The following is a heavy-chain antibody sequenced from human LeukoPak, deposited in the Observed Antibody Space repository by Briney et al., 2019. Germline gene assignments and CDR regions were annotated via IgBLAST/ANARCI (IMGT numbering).Heavy chain of an antibody. J-gene: IGHJ4*02. D-gene: IGHD6-13*01. Sequence: SETLSLTCTVSGGSISSSSYYWGWIRQPPGKGLEWMGRIYYSGSTYYNPSLKSRVTISVDTSKNQFSLKLSSVTAADTAVYYCARRGYSSSWPTFDYWGQGTLVTVSS. CDR2: IYYSGST. CDR1: GGSISSSSYY. CDR3: ARRGYSSSWPTFDY. V-gene: IGHV4-39*01.